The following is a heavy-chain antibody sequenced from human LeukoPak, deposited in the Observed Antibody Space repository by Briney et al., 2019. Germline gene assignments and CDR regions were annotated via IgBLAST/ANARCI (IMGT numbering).Heavy chain of an antibody. J-gene: IGHJ4*02. V-gene: IGHV3-74*01. CDR2: INSDGSST. Sequence: GGSLRLSCAASGFTFSSYWMHWVRQAPGKGLEWVSRINSDGSSTSYADSVKGRFTISRDNAKNTLYLQMNSLRAEDTAVYYCARKPYDSSGYSYDWGQGTLVTVSS. D-gene: IGHD3-22*01. CDR3: ARKPYDSSGYSYD. CDR1: GFTFSSYW.